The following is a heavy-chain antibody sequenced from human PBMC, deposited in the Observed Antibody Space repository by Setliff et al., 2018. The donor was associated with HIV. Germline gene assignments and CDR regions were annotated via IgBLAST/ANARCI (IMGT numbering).Heavy chain of an antibody. CDR2: IKWNGGTL. J-gene: IGHJ4*02. Sequence: PGGSLRLSCAASGFTLNDDAMHWVRQDPGKGLEWVSGIKWNGGTLIYADSVKGRFTISRDNVKHSLYLQMNSLSPDDTAMYYCARSRPYNSALDYCGQGTRGTVSS. D-gene: IGHD6-25*01. V-gene: IGHV3-9*01. CDR3: ARSRPYNSALDY. CDR1: GFTLNDDA.